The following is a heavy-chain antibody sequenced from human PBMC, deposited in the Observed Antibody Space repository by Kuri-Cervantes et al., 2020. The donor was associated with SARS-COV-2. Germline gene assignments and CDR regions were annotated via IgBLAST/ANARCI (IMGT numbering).Heavy chain of an antibody. Sequence: GGSLRLSCAASGFPFNDYYFTWIRQAPGKGLEWVSSISSSSSYIYYADSVKGRFTISRDNAKNSLYLQMNSLRAEDTAVYYCAREGHDYSNLRTPYYYYYYMDVWGKGTTVTVSS. J-gene: IGHJ6*03. CDR1: GFPFNDYY. CDR3: AREGHDYSNLRTPYYYYYYMDV. D-gene: IGHD4-11*01. V-gene: IGHV3-21*01. CDR2: ISSSSSYI.